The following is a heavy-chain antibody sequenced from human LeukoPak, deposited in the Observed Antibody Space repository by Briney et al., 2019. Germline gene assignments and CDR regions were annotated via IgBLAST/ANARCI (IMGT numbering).Heavy chain of an antibody. V-gene: IGHV4-34*01. J-gene: IGHJ6*03. D-gene: IGHD2-15*01. CDR3: ARLDCSGGSCYYYYYYMDV. Sequence: PSETLSLTCAVYGGSFSGYYWSWIRQPPGKGLEWIGSIYYSGSTYYNPSLKSRVTISVDTSKNQFSLKLSSVTADDTAVYYCARLDCSGGSCYYYYYYMDVWGKGTTVTISS. CDR2: IYYSGST. CDR1: GGSFSGYY.